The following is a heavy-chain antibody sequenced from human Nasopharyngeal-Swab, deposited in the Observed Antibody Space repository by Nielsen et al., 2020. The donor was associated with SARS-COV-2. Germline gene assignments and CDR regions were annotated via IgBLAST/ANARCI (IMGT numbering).Heavy chain of an antibody. CDR2: IYSGGST. CDR3: ARGGRTYYYDSSGYYPEPYYYYGMDV. V-gene: IGHV3-53*01. D-gene: IGHD3-22*01. Sequence: GESLKISCAASGFTVSSNYMSWVRQAPGKGLEWVSVIYSGGSTYYADSVKGRFTISRDNSKNTLYLQMNSLRAEDTAVYYCARGGRTYYYDSSGYYPEPYYYYGMDVWGQGTTVTVSS. CDR1: GFTVSSNY. J-gene: IGHJ6*02.